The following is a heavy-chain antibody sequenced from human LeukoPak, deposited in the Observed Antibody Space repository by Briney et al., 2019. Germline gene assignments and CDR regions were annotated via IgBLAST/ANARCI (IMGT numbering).Heavy chain of an antibody. CDR1: GYIFTSYG. V-gene: IGHV1-18*01. Sequence: ASVKVSCKASGYIFTSYGISWVRQAPGQGLEWMGWISTYNGNTIYTQKLQGRVTMTTDTSTSTVYMELRSLRSDDTAVYYCARVGTWGWYFDYWGQGTLVTVSS. J-gene: IGHJ4*02. D-gene: IGHD3-16*01. CDR3: ARVGTWGWYFDY. CDR2: ISTYNGNT.